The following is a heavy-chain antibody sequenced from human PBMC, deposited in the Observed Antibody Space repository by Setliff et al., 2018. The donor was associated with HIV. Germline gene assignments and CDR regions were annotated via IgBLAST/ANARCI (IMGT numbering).Heavy chain of an antibody. V-gene: IGHV4-39*07. CDR1: GGSISNSRYY. CDR3: ARDPGITAAGTEYFDS. J-gene: IGHJ4*02. D-gene: IGHD6-13*01. CDR2: IYYSGST. Sequence: PSETLSLTCTVSGGSISNSRYYWSWIRQPPGKGLEWIGSIYYSGSTYYNPSLKSRVTISVDTSKNQFSLKLSSVTAADTAIYYCARDPGITAAGTEYFDSWGQGMLVTVSS.